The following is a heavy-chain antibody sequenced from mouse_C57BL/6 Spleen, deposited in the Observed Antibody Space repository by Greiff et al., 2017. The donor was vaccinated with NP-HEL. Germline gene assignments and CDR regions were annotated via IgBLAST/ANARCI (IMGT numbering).Heavy chain of an antibody. V-gene: IGHV1-55*01. CDR2: IYPGSGST. Sequence: VQLQQSGAELVKPGASVKMSCKASGYTFTSYWITWVKQRPGQGLEWIGDIYPGSGSTNYNEKFKSKATLTVDTSSSTAYMQLSSLTSEDSAVYYCARWDGYYLWYFDVWGTGTTVTVSS. D-gene: IGHD2-3*01. CDR1: GYTFTSYW. J-gene: IGHJ1*03. CDR3: ARWDGYYLWYFDV.